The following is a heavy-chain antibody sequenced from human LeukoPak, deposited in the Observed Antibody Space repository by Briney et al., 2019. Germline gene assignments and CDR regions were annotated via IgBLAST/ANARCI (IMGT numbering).Heavy chain of an antibody. CDR1: GYTFTSYG. Sequence: GASVKVSCKASGYTFTSYGISWVRQAPGQGLEWMGWMNPNSGDTAYAQNFQGRVTISRTTSQSTAYMELSSLRSEDTAVYYCASANYQHWGQGTLVTVSS. V-gene: IGHV1-8*03. CDR3: ASANYQH. J-gene: IGHJ1*01. D-gene: IGHD4/OR15-4a*01. CDR2: MNPNSGDT.